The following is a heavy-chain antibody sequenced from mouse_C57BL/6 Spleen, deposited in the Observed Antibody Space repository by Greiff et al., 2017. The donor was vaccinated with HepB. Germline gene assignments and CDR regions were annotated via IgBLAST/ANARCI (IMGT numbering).Heavy chain of an antibody. CDR1: GFTFSSYG. J-gene: IGHJ2*01. D-gene: IGHD1-1*01. CDR2: ISSGGSYT. CDR3: ARLLTTEGYYFDY. Sequence: EVKLEESGGDLVKPGGSLKLSCAASGFTFSSYGMSWVRQTPDKRLEWVATISSGGSYTYYPDSVKGRFTISRDNAKTTLDLQMSSLKSEDTAMYYCARLLTTEGYYFDYWGQGTTLTVSS. V-gene: IGHV5-6*02.